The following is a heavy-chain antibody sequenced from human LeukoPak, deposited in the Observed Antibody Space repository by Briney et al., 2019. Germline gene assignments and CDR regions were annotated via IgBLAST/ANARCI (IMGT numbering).Heavy chain of an antibody. CDR2: IVVGNGNT. J-gene: IGHJ4*02. CDR1: GFTFTSSA. CDR3: AADSGIVGATGVDY. D-gene: IGHD1-26*01. Sequence: SVKVSCKASGFTFTSSAVQWVRQARGQRLEWIGWIVVGNGNTNYAQKFQERVTITRDMSTSTAYMGLSSLRSEDTAVYYCAADSGIVGATGVDYWGQGTLVTVSS. V-gene: IGHV1-58*01.